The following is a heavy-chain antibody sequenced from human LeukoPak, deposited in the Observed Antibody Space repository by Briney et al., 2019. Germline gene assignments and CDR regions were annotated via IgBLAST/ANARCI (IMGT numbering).Heavy chain of an antibody. Sequence: SETLSLTCAVYGGSFSGYYWSWIRQPPGKGLEWIGEINHSGSTNYNPSLKSRVTISVDTSKNQFSLKLSSVTAADTAVYYCARTRVRGVIRNWFDPRGQGTLVTVSS. J-gene: IGHJ5*02. V-gene: IGHV4-34*01. CDR3: ARTRVRGVIRNWFDP. CDR2: INHSGST. D-gene: IGHD3-10*01. CDR1: GGSFSGYY.